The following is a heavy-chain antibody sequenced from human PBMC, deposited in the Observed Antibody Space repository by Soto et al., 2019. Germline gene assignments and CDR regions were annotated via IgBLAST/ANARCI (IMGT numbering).Heavy chain of an antibody. CDR2: INPYNGNT. Sequence: QIQLVQSGTEMKKPGASVKVSCKASGYTFTTYGITWVRQAPGQGLEWMGWINPYNGNTNYPQKFQGRVTMTTDTSTSTAYMELRSLRSDDTAVYYCASGVAAASDYWGQGTLITVSS. V-gene: IGHV1-18*01. CDR1: GYTFTTYG. J-gene: IGHJ4*02. D-gene: IGHD6-19*01. CDR3: ASGVAAASDY.